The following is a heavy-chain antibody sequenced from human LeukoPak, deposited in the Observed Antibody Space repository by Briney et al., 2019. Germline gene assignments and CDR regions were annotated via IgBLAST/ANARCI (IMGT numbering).Heavy chain of an antibody. CDR3: ARVLWLYSSSWILGGFDI. CDR1: GFTFSSYW. D-gene: IGHD6-13*01. V-gene: IGHV3-7*01. Sequence: GGSLRLSCAASGFTFSSYWMSWVRQAPGKGLEWVANIKQDGSEKYYVDSVKGRFTISRDNAKNSLYLQMNSLRAEDTAVYYCARVLWLYSSSWILGGFDIWGQGTMVTISS. J-gene: IGHJ3*02. CDR2: IKQDGSEK.